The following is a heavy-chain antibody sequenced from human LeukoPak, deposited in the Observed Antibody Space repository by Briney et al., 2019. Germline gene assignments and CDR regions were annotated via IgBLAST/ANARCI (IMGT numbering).Heavy chain of an antibody. Sequence: QAGGSLRLSCAASGFTFSSYEMNWVRQAPGKGLEWVSGISWNSGSIGYADSVKGRFTISRDNAKNSLYLQMNSLRAEDTALYYCAKDLSALLPGAHNYMDVWGKGTTVTISS. CDR1: GFTFSSYE. CDR3: AKDLSALLPGAHNYMDV. CDR2: ISWNSGSI. D-gene: IGHD3-3*02. V-gene: IGHV3-9*01. J-gene: IGHJ6*03.